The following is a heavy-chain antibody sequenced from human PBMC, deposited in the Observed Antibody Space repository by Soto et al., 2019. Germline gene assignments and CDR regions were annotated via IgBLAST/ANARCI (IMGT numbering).Heavy chain of an antibody. V-gene: IGHV3-30*18. Sequence: QVRLVESGGGVVQPGRSLRLSCAASGFTFSNDGMHWVRQAPGKGLEWVAVISYDGSNKYYADYGKGLFTISRDNSKNTMYLQMNSVRAEDTGVYYCAKRGVYGSGSYPSDWGQGTLVTVSS. D-gene: IGHD3-10*01. CDR3: AKRGVYGSGSYPSD. CDR2: ISYDGSNK. J-gene: IGHJ4*02. CDR1: GFTFSNDG.